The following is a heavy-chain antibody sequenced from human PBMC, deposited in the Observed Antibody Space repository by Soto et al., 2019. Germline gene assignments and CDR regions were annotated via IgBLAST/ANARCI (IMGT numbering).Heavy chain of an antibody. J-gene: IGHJ5*02. CDR3: ARDVGLLRLCSHTSCYLAA. D-gene: IGHD2-15*01. Sequence: QAQMVQSGAEVKNPGASVKVSCRTSGYTFTTYGVSWVRQAPGQGLEWMGWISGYNGDITYAERLQGRLTMTTDTSTSTAYMALRSLRPEDTAVYYCARDVGLLRLCSHTSCYLAAWGQGTLVTVSS. V-gene: IGHV1-18*01. CDR1: GYTFTTYG. CDR2: ISGYNGDI.